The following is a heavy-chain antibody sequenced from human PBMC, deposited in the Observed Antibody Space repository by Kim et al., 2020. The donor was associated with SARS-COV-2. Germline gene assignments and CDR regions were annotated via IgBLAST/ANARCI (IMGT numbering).Heavy chain of an antibody. J-gene: IGHJ6*02. CDR3: ARGLRFLEWSHYYYYGMDV. D-gene: IGHD3-3*01. CDR2: IWYDGSNK. Sequence: GGSLRLSCAASGFTFSSYGMHWVRQAPGKGLEWVAVIWYDGSNKYYADSVKGRFTISRDNSKNTLYLQMNSLRAEDTAVYYCARGLRFLEWSHYYYYGMDVWGQGTTVTVSS. CDR1: GFTFSSYG. V-gene: IGHV3-33*01.